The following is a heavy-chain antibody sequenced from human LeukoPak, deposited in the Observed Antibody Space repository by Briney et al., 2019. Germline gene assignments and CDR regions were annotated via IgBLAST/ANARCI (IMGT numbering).Heavy chain of an antibody. CDR2: IYYSGST. V-gene: IGHV4-59*01. CDR1: GGSISSYY. CDR3: ARDGPTGFDY. D-gene: IGHD1-1*01. Sequence: SETLSLTCTVSGGSISSYYWSWIRQPPGKGLKGIGYIYYSGSTNYNPSLKSRVTISVDTSKNQFSLKLGSVTAADTAVYYCARDGPTGFDYWGQGTLVTVSS. J-gene: IGHJ4*02.